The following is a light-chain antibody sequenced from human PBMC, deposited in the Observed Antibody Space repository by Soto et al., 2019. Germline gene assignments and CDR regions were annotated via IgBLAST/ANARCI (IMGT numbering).Light chain of an antibody. CDR2: VAS. V-gene: IGKV1-39*01. CDR1: QSISTY. Sequence: DIHITHSPSSLSASLVDRVTITCLASQSISTYLNWYQQKPGKAPKLLILVASTLPSGVPSRFSGSGSGTDFTLTISSLQPEDFATYYCQQSYSTPTNFGQGTRLEIK. CDR3: QQSYSTPTN. J-gene: IGKJ5*01.